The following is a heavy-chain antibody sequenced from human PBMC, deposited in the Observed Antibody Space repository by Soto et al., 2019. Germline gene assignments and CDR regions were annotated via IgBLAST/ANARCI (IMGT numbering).Heavy chain of an antibody. CDR2: INIGTGVT. J-gene: IGHJ4*01. V-gene: IGHV1-3*04. CDR3: ARCHYQLFRVDH. CDR1: GYSFTDYS. D-gene: IGHD3-10*01. Sequence: ASVKVSCKASGYSFTDYSIQWMRQAPGQRPEWVGWINIGTGVTQISQRFQGRVNLSRDTSATTAYMELDSLRYEDTAVYYCARCHYQLFRVDHWGQGTLVTVSS.